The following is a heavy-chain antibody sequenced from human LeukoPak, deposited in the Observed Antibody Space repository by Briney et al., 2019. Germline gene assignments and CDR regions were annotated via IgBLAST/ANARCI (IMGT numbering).Heavy chain of an antibody. J-gene: IGHJ4*02. CDR1: GGSFSGYY. CDR3: ARGLGAHSPDYDYIWGTYRYTGGFDY. Sequence: SETLSLTCAVYGGSFSGYYWRWIRQPPGKGLEWIGEINHNGSTNYNPSLKSRVTISVATSKNQFSLKLSSVTAADTAVFYCARGLGAHSPDYDYIWGTYRYTGGFDYWGQGTLVTVSS. V-gene: IGHV4-34*01. D-gene: IGHD3-16*02. CDR2: INHNGST.